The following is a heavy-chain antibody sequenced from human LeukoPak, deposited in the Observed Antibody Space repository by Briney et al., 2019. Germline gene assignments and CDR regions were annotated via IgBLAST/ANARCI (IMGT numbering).Heavy chain of an antibody. CDR3: ARGATEYYYDSSGYYSHAFDI. J-gene: IGHJ3*02. CDR2: INPNSGGT. Sequence: ASVKVSCKASGYIFTGYYMHWVRQAPGQGLEWMGWINPNSGGTNYAQKFQGRVTMTRDTSISTAYMELSRLRSDDTAVYYCARGATEYYYDSSGYYSHAFDIWGQGTMVTVSS. V-gene: IGHV1-2*02. CDR1: GYIFTGYY. D-gene: IGHD3-22*01.